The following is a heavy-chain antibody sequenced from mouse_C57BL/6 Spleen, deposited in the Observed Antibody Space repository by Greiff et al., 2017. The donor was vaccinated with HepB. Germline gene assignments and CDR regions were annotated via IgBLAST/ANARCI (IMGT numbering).Heavy chain of an antibody. CDR3: ARGGSSYWYFDV. V-gene: IGHV1-63*01. Sequence: QVQLKESGAELVRPGTSVKMSCKASGYTFTNYWIGWAKQRPGHGLEWIGDIYPGGGYTNYNEKFKGKATLTADKSSSTAYMQFSSLTSEDSAIYYCARGGSSYWYFDVWGTVTTVTVSS. D-gene: IGHD1-1*01. CDR1: GYTFTNYW. CDR2: IYPGGGYT. J-gene: IGHJ1*03.